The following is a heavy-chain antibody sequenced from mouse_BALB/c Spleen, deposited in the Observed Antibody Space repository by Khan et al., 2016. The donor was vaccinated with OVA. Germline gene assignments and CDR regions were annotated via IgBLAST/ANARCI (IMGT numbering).Heavy chain of an antibody. CDR2: ISSSDST. CDR3: ARWNYRYDGYFDY. D-gene: IGHD2-14*01. J-gene: IGHJ2*01. CDR1: GDSITSGY. Sequence: EVQLQESGPSLVKPSQTLSLTCSVTGDSITSGYWNWIRKFPGNKLEYMGYISSSDSTFYNPSLKSRISITRDTPKNQYYLQLNSVTTEDTATYYCARWNYRYDGYFDYWGQGTTLTVSS. V-gene: IGHV3-8*02.